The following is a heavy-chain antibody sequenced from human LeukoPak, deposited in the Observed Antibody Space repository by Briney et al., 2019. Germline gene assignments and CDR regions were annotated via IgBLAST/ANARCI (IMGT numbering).Heavy chain of an antibody. CDR2: ISYDGSNK. J-gene: IGHJ4*02. V-gene: IGHV3-30*03. CDR3: ARSGAAMFWALDY. CDR1: GFTFSSYG. Sequence: GGSLRLSCAASGFTFSSYGMHWVRQAPGKGLERVAVISYDGSNKYYADSVKGRFTISRDNSKNTLYLRMNSLRAEDTAVYYCARSGAAMFWALDYWGQGTLVTVSS. D-gene: IGHD2-2*01.